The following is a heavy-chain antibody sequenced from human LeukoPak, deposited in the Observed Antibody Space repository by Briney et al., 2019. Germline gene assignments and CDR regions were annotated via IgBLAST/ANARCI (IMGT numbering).Heavy chain of an antibody. CDR1: GFTFSAYW. J-gene: IGHJ5*02. Sequence: PGGSLRLSCAASGFTFSAYWMSWVRQAPGKGLNWVANIKQDGSEKYYVDSVKGRFTISRDNAKNSLYLQMNSLRAEDTAVYYCARPYSSDWYGWFDPWGQGTLVTVSS. D-gene: IGHD6-13*01. CDR3: ARPYSSDWYGWFDP. CDR2: IKQDGSEK. V-gene: IGHV3-7*04.